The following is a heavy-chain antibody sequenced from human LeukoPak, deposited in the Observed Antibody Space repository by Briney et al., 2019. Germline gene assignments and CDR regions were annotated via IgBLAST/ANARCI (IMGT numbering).Heavy chain of an antibody. D-gene: IGHD1-26*01. V-gene: IGHV4-31*11. CDR3: ARGLGELPDY. CDR1: GGSISSGGYY. Sequence: SETLSLTCAVSGGSISSGGYYWSWIRQHPGKGLEWIGYIYYSGSTYYNPSLKSRVTISVDTSKNQFSLKLSSVTAADTAVYYCARGLGELPDYWGQGTLVTVSS. CDR2: IYYSGST. J-gene: IGHJ4*02.